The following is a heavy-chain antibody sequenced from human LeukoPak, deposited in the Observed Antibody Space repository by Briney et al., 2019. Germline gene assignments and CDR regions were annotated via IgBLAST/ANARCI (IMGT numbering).Heavy chain of an antibody. CDR3: ARAQNYGGSYSFDY. CDR1: GGSISSGSYY. Sequence: SQTLSLTCTVSGGSISSGSYYWRWLRQPAGTGLEWIGRIYTSGSTNYNPSLKSRVTISVDTSKNQFSLKLSSVTAADTAVYYCARAQNYGGSYSFDYWGQGTLVTVSS. V-gene: IGHV4-61*02. J-gene: IGHJ4*02. D-gene: IGHD1-26*01. CDR2: IYTSGST.